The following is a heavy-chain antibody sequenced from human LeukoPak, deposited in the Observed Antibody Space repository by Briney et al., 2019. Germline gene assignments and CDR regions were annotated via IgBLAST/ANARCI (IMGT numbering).Heavy chain of an antibody. CDR1: GGTFSSYA. V-gene: IGHV1-69*13. J-gene: IGHJ3*02. D-gene: IGHD2-2*01. Sequence: ASVTVSCKASGGTFSSYAISWVRLAPGQGLEWMGGIIPIFGTANYAQQFQGRVTITADESTSTAYMELSSLRSEDTAVYYCARTCSSTSCHDAFDIWGQGTMVTVSS. CDR2: IIPIFGTA. CDR3: ARTCSSTSCHDAFDI.